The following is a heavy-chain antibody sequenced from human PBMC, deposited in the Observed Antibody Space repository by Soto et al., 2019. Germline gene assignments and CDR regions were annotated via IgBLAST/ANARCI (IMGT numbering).Heavy chain of an antibody. Sequence: ASVKVSCKASGYTFTSYYMHWVRQAPGQGLEWMGIINPSGGSTSYAQKFQGRVTMTRDTSTSTVYMELSSLRSEDTAVYYCARDTRRELLHTSDYYYYYGMDVWGQGTTVTV. V-gene: IGHV1-46*01. J-gene: IGHJ6*02. CDR1: GYTFTSYY. D-gene: IGHD1-26*01. CDR2: INPSGGST. CDR3: ARDTRRELLHTSDYYYYYGMDV.